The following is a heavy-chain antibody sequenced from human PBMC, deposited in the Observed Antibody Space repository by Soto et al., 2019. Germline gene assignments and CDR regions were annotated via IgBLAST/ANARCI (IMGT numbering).Heavy chain of an antibody. Sequence: ASVKVYCRASGYTFTTYGISWVRQAPGQGLEWMGWISGYNRDRYYAQKFQGRVTMTTDTSTRTAYMELRSLRSDDTAVFYCARASRPYGDNDYWGQGTLVTVSS. CDR3: ARASRPYGDNDY. J-gene: IGHJ4*02. V-gene: IGHV1-18*01. D-gene: IGHD4-17*01. CDR2: ISGYNRDR. CDR1: GYTFTTYG.